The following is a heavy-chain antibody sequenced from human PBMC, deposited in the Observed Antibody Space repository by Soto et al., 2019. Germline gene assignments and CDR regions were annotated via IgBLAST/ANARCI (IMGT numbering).Heavy chain of an antibody. V-gene: IGHV4-59*01. CDR2: IHYSGTT. J-gene: IGHJ4*02. CDR1: GVSMRNYF. D-gene: IGHD6-13*01. Sequence: PSETLSLTCTVSGVSMRNYFWTWIRQPPGKGLEWIGYIHYSGTTSFFPSYNPSLRSRVTISEDTSKNQFSLKLLSVTTADTAVYFCAAGEASSRNLAPYYLDFWGQGTLVTVSS. CDR3: AAGEASSRNLAPYYLDF.